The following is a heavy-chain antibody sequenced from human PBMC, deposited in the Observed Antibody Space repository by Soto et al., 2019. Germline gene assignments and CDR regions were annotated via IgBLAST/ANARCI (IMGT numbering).Heavy chain of an antibody. CDR3: ARDFYSSLVPLYYDGMDV. V-gene: IGHV3-30-3*01. J-gene: IGHJ6*02. CDR2: ISYDGSNK. Sequence: GGSLRLSCAASGFTFSSYAMHWVRQAPGKGLEWVAVISYDGSNKYYADSVKGRFTISRDNSKNTLYLQMNSLRAEDTAVYYCARDFYSSLVPLYYDGMDVWGPGTTVTVSS. CDR1: GFTFSSYA. D-gene: IGHD6-6*01.